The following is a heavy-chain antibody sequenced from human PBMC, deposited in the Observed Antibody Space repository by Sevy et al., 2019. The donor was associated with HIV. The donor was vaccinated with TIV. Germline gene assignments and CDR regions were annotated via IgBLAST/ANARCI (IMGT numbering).Heavy chain of an antibody. CDR1: GYTFTSYG. Sequence: ASVKVSCKASGYTFTSYGISWVRQAPGQGLEWMGWISAYNGNTNYAQKLQGRVTMTTDTSTSTAYMELRSLRSDDTTVYYCARDLDSGSSLDYWGQGTLVTVSS. CDR3: ARDLDSGSSLDY. D-gene: IGHD1-26*01. J-gene: IGHJ4*02. CDR2: ISAYNGNT. V-gene: IGHV1-18*01.